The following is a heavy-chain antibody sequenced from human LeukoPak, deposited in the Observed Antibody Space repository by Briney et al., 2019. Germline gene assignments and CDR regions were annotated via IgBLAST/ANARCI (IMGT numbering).Heavy chain of an antibody. D-gene: IGHD3-10*01. J-gene: IGHJ4*02. CDR2: INPNSGGT. V-gene: IGHV1-2*02. Sequence: ASVKVSCKASGYTFTGYYMHWVRQAPGQGLEWMGWINPNSGGTNYAQKFQGRVTMTRDTSISTAYMELSRLRSDDTAVYYCARVKEFGVVDYYGSGSYFDYWGQGTLDTVSS. CDR1: GYTFTGYY. CDR3: ARVKEFGVVDYYGSGSYFDY.